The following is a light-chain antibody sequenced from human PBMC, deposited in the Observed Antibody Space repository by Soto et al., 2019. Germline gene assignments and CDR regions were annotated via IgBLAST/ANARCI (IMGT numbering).Light chain of an antibody. CDR3: QQYNNWPFT. Sequence: EIVMTQSPATLSVSPGERATLSCRASQSVSSNLAWYQQKPGQAPRLLIYGASTRATGIPARFSGSGSGTECTHTISSLQSEDVAVYYCQQYNNWPFTFGPGTKVDIK. J-gene: IGKJ3*01. CDR1: QSVSSN. V-gene: IGKV3-15*01. CDR2: GAS.